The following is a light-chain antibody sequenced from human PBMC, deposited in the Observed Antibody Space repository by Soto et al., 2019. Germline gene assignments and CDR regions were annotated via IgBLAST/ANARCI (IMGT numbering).Light chain of an antibody. Sequence: QTVVTQSPSASASRGASVRLTCTLSRGRSDYAIAWHQQQPNKGPRYLMKVTSDGSHTDGDGVSDRFSGSSYGTERHLTIYSLQCEDEGDYYCQTWGDGIHVFGGGTKLAV. CDR3: QTWGDGIHV. J-gene: IGLJ1*01. CDR2: VTSDGSH. V-gene: IGLV4-69*01. CDR1: RGRSDYA.